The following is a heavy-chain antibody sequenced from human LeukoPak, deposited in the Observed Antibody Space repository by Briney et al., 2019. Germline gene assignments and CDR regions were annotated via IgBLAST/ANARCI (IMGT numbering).Heavy chain of an antibody. D-gene: IGHD1-14*01. J-gene: IGHJ4*02. CDR2: ISSSSSYI. CDR3: ARDDRGLGQALDY. V-gene: IGHV3-21*01. CDR1: GFTFSTYS. Sequence: GGSLRLSCAASGFTFSTYSTNWVRQAPGKGLEWVSSISSSSSYIYYADSVKGRFPISRDNTKNSLYLQMNSLRAGDTAVYYCARDDRGLGQALDYWGQGTLVTVSS.